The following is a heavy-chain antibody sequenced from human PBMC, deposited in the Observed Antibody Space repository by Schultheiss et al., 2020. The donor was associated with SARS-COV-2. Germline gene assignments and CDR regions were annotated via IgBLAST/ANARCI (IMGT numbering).Heavy chain of an antibody. Sequence: SETLSLTCTVSGGSISGYYWGWIRQPAGKGLEWIGYIYYSGSTNYNPSLKSRVTISVDTSKNQFSLKLSSVTAADTAVYYCAREGYCSGGSCLGPYYYYYMDVWGKGTTVTVSS. V-gene: IGHV4-59*01. CDR1: GGSISGYY. J-gene: IGHJ6*03. CDR2: IYYSGST. CDR3: AREGYCSGGSCLGPYYYYYMDV. D-gene: IGHD2-15*01.